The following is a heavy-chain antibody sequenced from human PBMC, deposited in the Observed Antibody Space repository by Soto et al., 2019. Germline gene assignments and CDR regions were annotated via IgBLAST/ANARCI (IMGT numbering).Heavy chain of an antibody. D-gene: IGHD4-17*01. CDR3: ARFRGDYGDFELYYYYGMDV. Sequence: ASVKVSCKASGGTFSSYAISWVRQAPGQGLEWMGGTIPIFGTANYAQKFQGRVTITADESTSTAYMELSSLRSEDTAVYYCARFRGDYGDFELYYYYGMDVWGQGTTVTVSS. V-gene: IGHV1-69*13. CDR2: TIPIFGTA. J-gene: IGHJ6*02. CDR1: GGTFSSYA.